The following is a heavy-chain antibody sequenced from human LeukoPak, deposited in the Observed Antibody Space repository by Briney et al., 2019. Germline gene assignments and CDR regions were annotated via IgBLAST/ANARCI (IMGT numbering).Heavy chain of an antibody. CDR3: ARDSGSGWYYYYYGMDV. CDR1: GYTFTSYG. V-gene: IGHV1-18*01. CDR2: ISAYNGNT. D-gene: IGHD6-19*01. J-gene: IGHJ6*02. Sequence: GASVKVSCKASGYTFTSYGISWVRQAPGQGLEWMGWISAYNGNTNYAQRLQGRVTMTTDTSTSTAYMELRSLRSDDTAVYYCARDSGSGWYYYYYGMDVWGQGTTVTASS.